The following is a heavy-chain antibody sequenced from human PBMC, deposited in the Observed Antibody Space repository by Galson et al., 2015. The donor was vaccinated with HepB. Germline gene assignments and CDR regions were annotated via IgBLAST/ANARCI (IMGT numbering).Heavy chain of an antibody. Sequence: SLRLSCAASGFTFTAYWMTWVRQAPGKGLEWVAVISFDGSNKYYADSVKGRFTISRDNSKKTLFLQMNSLKTEDTAVYYCAREHRDCSGFTCYPYYYYGMDVWGQGTTVTVSS. CDR2: ISFDGSNK. V-gene: IGHV3-30*03. J-gene: IGHJ6*02. D-gene: IGHD2-15*01. CDR3: AREHRDCSGFTCYPYYYYGMDV. CDR1: GFTFTAYW.